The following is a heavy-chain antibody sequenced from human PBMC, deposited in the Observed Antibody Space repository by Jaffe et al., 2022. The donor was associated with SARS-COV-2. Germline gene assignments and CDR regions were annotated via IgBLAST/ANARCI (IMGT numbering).Heavy chain of an antibody. CDR3: ARVDYYDSSGYFNY. V-gene: IGHV3-11*01. CDR1: GFTFSDYY. CDR2: ISSSGTNI. Sequence: QVQLVESGGGLVKPGGSLRLSCAASGFTFSDYYMSWIRQAPGKGLEWVSSISSSGTNIYHADSVKGRFTISRDNAKNSLYLQMNSLRAEDTAVYYCARVDYYDSSGYFNYWGQGTLVTVSS. D-gene: IGHD3-22*01. J-gene: IGHJ4*02.